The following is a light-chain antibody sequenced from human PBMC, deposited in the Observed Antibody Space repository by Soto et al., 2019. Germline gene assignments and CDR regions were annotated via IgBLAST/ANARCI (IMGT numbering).Light chain of an antibody. CDR3: QRYNGT. CDR2: KAS. CDR1: QSISSW. Sequence: DIQMTQSPSTLSASVGDRVTITCRASQSISSWLAWYQQKPGKAPKLLIYKASNLQSGVPSRFSGSGSVTEFTLTISSLQPDDSATYYCQRYNGTFGQGTRLEI. V-gene: IGKV1-5*03. J-gene: IGKJ5*01.